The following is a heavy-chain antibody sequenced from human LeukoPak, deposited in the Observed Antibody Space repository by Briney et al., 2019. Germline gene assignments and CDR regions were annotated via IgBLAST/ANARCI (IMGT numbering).Heavy chain of an antibody. CDR2: IKPNSGAA. Sequence: GGSVKVSCKASGYTFTDYFIHWIRQAPGQGLEWMGWIKPNSGAASYAQKFQGRVTMTRDTSINTGNMELTGLRFDDTAVYYCARELSAVGRWGAFDMWGQGTMVTVSS. J-gene: IGHJ3*02. V-gene: IGHV1-2*02. CDR1: GYTFTDYF. CDR3: ARELSAVGRWGAFDM. D-gene: IGHD6-13*01.